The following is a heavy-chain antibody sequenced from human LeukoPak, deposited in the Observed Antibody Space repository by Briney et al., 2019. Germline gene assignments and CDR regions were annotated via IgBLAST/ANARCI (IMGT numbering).Heavy chain of an antibody. D-gene: IGHD6-13*01. CDR2: IYYSGGT. CDR3: AREASRAAVA. CDR1: GGSISSYY. Sequence: SETLSLTCTVSGGSISSYYWSWIRQPPGKGLEWIGYIYYSGGTNYNPSLKSRVTISVDTSKNQFSLKLSSVTAVDTAVYYCAREASRAAVAWGQGTLVTVSS. V-gene: IGHV4-59*01. J-gene: IGHJ5*02.